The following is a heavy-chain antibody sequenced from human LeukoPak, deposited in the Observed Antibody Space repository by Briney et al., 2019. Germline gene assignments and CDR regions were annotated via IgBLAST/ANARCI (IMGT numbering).Heavy chain of an antibody. J-gene: IGHJ4*02. CDR3: ARLQEMATIPFTLGPFDY. CDR2: INPNSGGT. D-gene: IGHD5-24*01. Sequence: GASVKVSCKASGYTFTDSFIHWVRQAPGKGLEWVGWINPNSGGTEYAQKFQGRVTMTRDTSISTAYMELSRLRSEDTAVYFCARLQEMATIPFTLGPFDYWGQGTLVTVSS. CDR1: GYTFTDSF. V-gene: IGHV1-2*02.